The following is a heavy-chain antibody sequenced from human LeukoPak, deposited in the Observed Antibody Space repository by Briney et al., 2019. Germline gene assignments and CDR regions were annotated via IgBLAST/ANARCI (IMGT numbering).Heavy chain of an antibody. V-gene: IGHV4-59*01. D-gene: IGHD2-2*01. J-gene: IGHJ4*02. CDR1: GDSISSYS. Sequence: SETLSLTCSVSGDSISSYSWGWIRQPPGRGLEWIGYIYYTGSTHYNPSLKSRVTISVDTSKTQFSLKLTSVTAADTAVYYCTSGYCSGTSCSLDYWGQGTLVTVSS. CDR2: IYYTGST. CDR3: TSGYCSGTSCSLDY.